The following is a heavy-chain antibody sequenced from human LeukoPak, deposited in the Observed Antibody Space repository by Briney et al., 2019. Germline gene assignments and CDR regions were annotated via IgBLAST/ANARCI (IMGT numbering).Heavy chain of an antibody. CDR2: IYHSGNT. V-gene: IGHV4-38-2*02. CDR1: GYSISSGYY. J-gene: IGHJ4*02. CDR3: ARAGSSSSPFRKDY. Sequence: SETLSLTCTVSGYSISSGYYWGWIRQPPGKGLEWIANIYHSGNTYYNPSLKSRVTISVDTSKNQFSLKLSSVTAADTAVYYCARAGSSSSPFRKDYWGQGTLVTVSS. D-gene: IGHD6-6*01.